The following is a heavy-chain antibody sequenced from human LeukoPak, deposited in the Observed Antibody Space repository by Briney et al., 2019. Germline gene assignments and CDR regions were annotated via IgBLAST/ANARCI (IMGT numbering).Heavy chain of an antibody. V-gene: IGHV4-39*01. D-gene: IGHD6-19*01. CDR3: ANLIAVAGYYFDY. CDR1: GGSIGSSSYY. Sequence: SETLSLTCTVSGGSIGSSSYYWGWIRQPPGKGLEWIGSTYYSGSTYYNPSLKRRVTISVDTSKNQFSLKLSSVTAADTAVYYCANLIAVAGYYFDYWGQGTLVTVSS. J-gene: IGHJ4*02. CDR2: TYYSGST.